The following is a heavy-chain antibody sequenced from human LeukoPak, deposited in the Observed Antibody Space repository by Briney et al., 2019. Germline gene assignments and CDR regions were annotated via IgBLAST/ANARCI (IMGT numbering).Heavy chain of an antibody. Sequence: SETLPLTCTVSGGSVSSNNYYWSWIRQPPGKGLEWIGYIYYSGNTNYNPSLKSRVTISVDTSKNQFSLKLSSVTAADTAVYYCAREFANLAAFDFWGQGTMVTVSA. CDR2: IYYSGNT. CDR1: GGSVSSNNYY. J-gene: IGHJ3*01. CDR3: AREFANLAAFDF. V-gene: IGHV4-61*01.